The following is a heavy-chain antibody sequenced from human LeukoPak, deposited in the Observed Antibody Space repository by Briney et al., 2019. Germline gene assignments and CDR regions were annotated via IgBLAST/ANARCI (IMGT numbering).Heavy chain of an antibody. Sequence: GGSLRLSCAASGFTFSSNSMNWVRQAPGKGLEWVSYISSSGSTIYYAESVKGRFTISRDNAKNSLYLQMNSLRAEDTAIYYCARDDLGTSYSYYGMDVWGQGTTVTVSS. D-gene: IGHD3/OR15-3a*01. CDR2: ISSSGSTI. CDR1: GFTFSSNS. V-gene: IGHV3-48*01. J-gene: IGHJ6*02. CDR3: ARDDLGTSYSYYGMDV.